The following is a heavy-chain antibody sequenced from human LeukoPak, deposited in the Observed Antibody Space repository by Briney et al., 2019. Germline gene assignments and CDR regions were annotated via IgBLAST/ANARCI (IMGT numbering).Heavy chain of an antibody. V-gene: IGHV3-23*01. J-gene: IGHJ4*02. CDR1: GFTFSSYA. CDR3: AREYWGVDY. Sequence: GGSLRLSCAASGFTFSSYAMSWVRQAPGKGLEWVSAISGSGGSTYYADSVKGRFAISRDNAKNSIYLQMNSLRVEDTAVYYCAREYWGVDYWGQGTLVTVSS. CDR2: ISGSGGST. D-gene: IGHD2-8*02.